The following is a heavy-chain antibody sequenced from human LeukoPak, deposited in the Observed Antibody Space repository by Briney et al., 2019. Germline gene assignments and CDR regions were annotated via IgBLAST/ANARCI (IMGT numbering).Heavy chain of an antibody. CDR3: ARHGPYSSSSRGAEFDY. V-gene: IGHV4-39*01. CDR2: IYYSGST. Sequence: PSETLSLTCTVSGGSISSSSYYWGWIRQPPGKGLEWIGSIYYSGSTYYNPSLKSRVTISVDTSKNQFSLKLSSVTAADTAVYYCARHGPYSSSSRGAEFDYWGQGTLVTVSS. D-gene: IGHD6-13*01. CDR1: GGSISSSSYY. J-gene: IGHJ4*02.